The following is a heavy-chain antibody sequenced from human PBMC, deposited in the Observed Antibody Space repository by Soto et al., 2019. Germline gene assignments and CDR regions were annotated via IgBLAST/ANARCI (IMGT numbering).Heavy chain of an antibody. V-gene: IGHV3-33*01. D-gene: IGHD2-21*02. CDR2: IWHDASHE. CDR3: AREGGDEWIDYYYYGMDV. J-gene: IGHJ6*02. CDR1: GFAFSMFV. Sequence: PGGSLRLSCAASGFAFSMFVVHWVRQSAGKVRGCVAVIWHDASHEYYGDSVKGRFTISRDNSKRLLYLQMNSLRAEDTAVYYCAREGGDEWIDYYYYGMDVWGHGTTVTVSS.